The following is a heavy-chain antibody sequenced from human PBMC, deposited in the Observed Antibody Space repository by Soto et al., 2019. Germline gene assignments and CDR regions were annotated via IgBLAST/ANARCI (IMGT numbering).Heavy chain of an antibody. V-gene: IGHV1-18*01. D-gene: IGHD3-3*01. CDR2: ISAYNGNT. CDR1: GYTFTSYG. J-gene: IGHJ5*02. Sequence: VKVSCKASGYTFTSYGISWVRQAPGQGLEWMGWISAYNGNTNYAQKLQGRVTMTTDTSTSTAYMELRSLRSDDTAVYYCARDAETIFGVVIKISWFDPWGQGTLVTVSS. CDR3: ARDAETIFGVVIKISWFDP.